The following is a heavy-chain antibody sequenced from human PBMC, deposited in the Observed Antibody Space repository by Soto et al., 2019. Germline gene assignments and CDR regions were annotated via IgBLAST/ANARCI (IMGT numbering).Heavy chain of an antibody. D-gene: IGHD2-15*01. CDR2: IKQDGSKT. CDR3: VRAYCSGGRWSPGAY. Sequence: GGSLRLSCRTSGFRFSSYRMHWVRQAPGKGPEWVANIKQDGSKTEYVDSVRGRFTISRDNARNSLYLQMNSLRPEDTAVYYCVRAYCSGGRWSPGAYWGQGTLITVSS. J-gene: IGHJ4*02. V-gene: IGHV3-7*04. CDR1: GFRFSSYR.